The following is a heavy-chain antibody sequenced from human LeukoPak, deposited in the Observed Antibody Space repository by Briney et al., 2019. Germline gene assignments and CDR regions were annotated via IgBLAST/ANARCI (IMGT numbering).Heavy chain of an antibody. V-gene: IGHV3-48*02. CDR2: ISSVSSTI. D-gene: IGHD1-26*01. J-gene: IGHJ4*02. CDR3: ARNTPGRGYFDY. CDR1: GFTFSFYG. Sequence: GGSLRLSCAASGFTFSFYGMNWVRQAPGKGLEWVSYISSVSSTINYADSVKGRITISRDNAKSSIYLQVNSLRDEDTAVYYCARNTPGRGYFDYWGQGTPVTVS.